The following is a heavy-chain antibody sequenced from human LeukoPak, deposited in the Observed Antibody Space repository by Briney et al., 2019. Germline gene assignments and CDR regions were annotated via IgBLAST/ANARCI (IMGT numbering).Heavy chain of an antibody. CDR1: GGSFSGYY. V-gene: IGHV4-34*01. CDR2: INHSGST. D-gene: IGHD3-10*01. CDR3: ARDRLKGYYGSGSYHS. J-gene: IGHJ5*02. Sequence: SETLSLTCAVYGGSFSGYYWSWIRQPPGKGLEWIGEINHSGSTNYNPSLKSRVTISVDTSKNQFSLKLSSVTAADTAVYYCARDRLKGYYGSGSYHSWGQGTLVTVSS.